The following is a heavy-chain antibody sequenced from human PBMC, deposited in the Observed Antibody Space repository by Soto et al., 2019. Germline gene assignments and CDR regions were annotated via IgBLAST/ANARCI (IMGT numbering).Heavy chain of an antibody. CDR2: ISSSSSYI. CDR3: ARDRRGHYAVLGEGYDFDI. CDR1: GFTFSSYS. J-gene: IGHJ3*02. V-gene: IGHV3-21*01. D-gene: IGHD3-16*01. Sequence: EVQLAESGGGLVKPGGSLRLSCAASGFTFSSYSMNWTRQAPGKGRDRVSSISSSSSYIYYADSVKGRFTSSIDNAENSLYLQMNSLRAEDTAVYYCARDRRGHYAVLGEGYDFDIWGQGTMVTVCS.